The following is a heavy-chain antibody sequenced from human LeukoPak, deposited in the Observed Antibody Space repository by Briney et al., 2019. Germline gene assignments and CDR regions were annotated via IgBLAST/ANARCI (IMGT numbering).Heavy chain of an antibody. CDR3: VKSSSSWSQFEYFQH. J-gene: IGHJ1*01. CDR1: GFTFSSYA. V-gene: IGHV3-64D*06. Sequence: GGSLRLSCSASGFTFSSYAMHWVRQAPGKGLEYVSAISSNGGSTYYADSVKGRFTISRDNSKNTLYLQMSSLRAEDTAVYYCVKSSSSWSQFEYFQHWGQGTLVTVSS. D-gene: IGHD6-13*01. CDR2: ISSNGGST.